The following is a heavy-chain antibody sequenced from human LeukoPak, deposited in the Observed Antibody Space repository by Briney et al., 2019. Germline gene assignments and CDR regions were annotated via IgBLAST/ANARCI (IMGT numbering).Heavy chain of an antibody. V-gene: IGHV3-30*18. J-gene: IGHJ4*02. Sequence: GGSLRLSCAASGFTFSNYGMHWVRQAPGKGLEWVAVISYDGKTQYYADSVKGRFTFSRDNSRNTLYLQMNSLRAEDTAIFYCAKGGSSGFIDSWGRGTLVTVSS. CDR2: ISYDGKTQ. CDR3: AKGGSSGFIDS. D-gene: IGHD6-19*01. CDR1: GFTFSNYG.